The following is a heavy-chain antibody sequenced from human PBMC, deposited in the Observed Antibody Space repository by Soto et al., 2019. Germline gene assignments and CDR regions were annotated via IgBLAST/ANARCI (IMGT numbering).Heavy chain of an antibody. J-gene: IGHJ6*02. V-gene: IGHV3-21*01. D-gene: IGHD3-10*01. Sequence: GGSLRLSCAASGFPFISYSMNWVRQAPGKGLEWVSSISSSSSYIYYADSVKGRFTISRDNAKNSLYLQMNSLRAEDTAVYYCARGDYYGSGSYYLPYGMDVWGQGTTVTVSS. CDR3: ARGDYYGSGSYYLPYGMDV. CDR1: GFPFISYS. CDR2: ISSSSSYI.